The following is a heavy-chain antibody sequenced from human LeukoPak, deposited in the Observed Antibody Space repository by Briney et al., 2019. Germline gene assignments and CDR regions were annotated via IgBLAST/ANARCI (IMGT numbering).Heavy chain of an antibody. V-gene: IGHV3-7*01. CDR2: IKQDGSEK. Sequence: GGSLRLSCAASGFTFSSYWMTWVRQAPGKGLEWVANIKQDGSEKYYVDSAKGRFTISRDNAKNSLYLQMNSLRAEDTAVYYCARRRSLSLRRNDAFDIWGQGTMVTVSS. CDR3: ARRRSLSLRRNDAFDI. CDR1: GFTFSSYW. D-gene: IGHD2-2*01. J-gene: IGHJ3*02.